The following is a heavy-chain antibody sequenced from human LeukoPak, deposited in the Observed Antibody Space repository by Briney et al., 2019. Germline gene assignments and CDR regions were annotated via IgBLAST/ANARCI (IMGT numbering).Heavy chain of an antibody. D-gene: IGHD5-12*01. CDR3: AREAHSRQGGYCHYFDY. V-gene: IGHV4-59*01. J-gene: IGHJ4*02. Sequence: PSETLSLTCTVSGGSISIYYWSWIRQPPGKGLEWIGNIYYSGSTNYKPSLKGRVTISLNTSKNQFSLKLSSVTAADTAVYYCAREAHSRQGGYCHYFDYWGQGSLVTVSS. CDR2: IYYSGST. CDR1: GGSISIYY.